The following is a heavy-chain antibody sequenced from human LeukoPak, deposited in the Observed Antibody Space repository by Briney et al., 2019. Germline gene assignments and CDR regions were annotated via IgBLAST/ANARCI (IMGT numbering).Heavy chain of an antibody. CDR3: ARGQTYYDSSGLHFDY. CDR1: GGSISSYY. D-gene: IGHD3-22*01. V-gene: IGHV4-59*01. Sequence: PSETLSLTCTVSGGSISSYYWSWIRRPPGKGLEWIGYIYYSGTTNYNPSLKSRVTISVDTSKNQFSLKLSSVTAADTAVYYCARGQTYYDSSGLHFDYWGQGTLVTVSS. J-gene: IGHJ4*02. CDR2: IYYSGTT.